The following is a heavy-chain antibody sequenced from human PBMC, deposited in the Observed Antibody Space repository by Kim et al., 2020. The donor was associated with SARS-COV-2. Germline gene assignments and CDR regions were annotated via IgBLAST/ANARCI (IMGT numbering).Heavy chain of an antibody. CDR2: ISGSGGST. CDR3: AKGRIYRGAVAGGFDY. J-gene: IGHJ4*02. V-gene: IGHV3-23*01. D-gene: IGHD6-19*01. CDR1: GFTFSSYA. Sequence: GGSLRLSCAASGFTFSSYAMSWVRQAPGKGLEWVSAISGSGGSTYYADSVKGRFTISRDNSKNTLYLQMNSLRAEDTAVYYCAKGRIYRGAVAGGFDYWGPGAPVTVSS.